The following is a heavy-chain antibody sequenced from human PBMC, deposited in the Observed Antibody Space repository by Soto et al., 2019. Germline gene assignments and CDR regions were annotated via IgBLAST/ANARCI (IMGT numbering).Heavy chain of an antibody. J-gene: IGHJ4*02. V-gene: IGHV1-69*10. CDR2: IIPILTRT. D-gene: IGHD2-15*01. CDR1: GGTFSTSS. Sequence: SVKVSCKASGGTFSTSSFVWVRQGPGQGLEWMGGIIPILTRTNFAQKFQGRVTFSADESTRTTYMELRSLTSEDTAIYYCARDVVRSTAGDSWGQGTLVTVSS. CDR3: ARDVVRSTAGDS.